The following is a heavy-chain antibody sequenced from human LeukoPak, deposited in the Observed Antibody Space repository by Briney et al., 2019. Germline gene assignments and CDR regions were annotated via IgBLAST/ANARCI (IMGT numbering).Heavy chain of an antibody. CDR2: MNPNSGNT. CDR1: GYTFTSYD. J-gene: IGHJ4*02. V-gene: IGHV1-8*03. D-gene: IGHD3-3*01. CDR3: ARGLDFWSGYYLAY. Sequence: ASVKVSCKASGYTFTSYDINWVRQATGQGLEWMGWMNPNSGNTGYAQKFQGRVTITRNTSISTAYMELSSLRSEDTAVYYCARGLDFWSGYYLAYWGQGTLVTVSS.